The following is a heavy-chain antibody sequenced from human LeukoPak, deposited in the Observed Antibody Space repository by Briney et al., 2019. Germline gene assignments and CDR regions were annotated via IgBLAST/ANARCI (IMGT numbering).Heavy chain of an antibody. J-gene: IGHJ4*02. Sequence: ASVKASCKASGYTFTGYYLYWVRQAPGQGLEWMGVINPSGGSTTSAQKFQGRVTMTRDTSTSTVYMELRSLRSEDTAVYYCARGPGPADDGGGYCFDYWGQGTLVTVSS. V-gene: IGHV1-46*01. CDR1: GYTFTGYY. CDR2: INPSGGST. CDR3: ARGPGPADDGGGYCFDY. D-gene: IGHD3-22*01.